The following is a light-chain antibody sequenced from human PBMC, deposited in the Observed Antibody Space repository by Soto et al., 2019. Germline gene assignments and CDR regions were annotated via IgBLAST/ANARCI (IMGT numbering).Light chain of an antibody. V-gene: IGKV3-20*01. CDR2: GAS. Sequence: EIVLTQSPGALSVAPGEPVRLSCRASEAINNNFVAWYQQRPGQVPRLLMYGASIRVSGVPDRISGRRSGTGFILNIARVEPEDSAVYFCQQYHLSPLTFVGGTQV. J-gene: IGKJ4*01. CDR3: QQYHLSPLT. CDR1: EAINNNF.